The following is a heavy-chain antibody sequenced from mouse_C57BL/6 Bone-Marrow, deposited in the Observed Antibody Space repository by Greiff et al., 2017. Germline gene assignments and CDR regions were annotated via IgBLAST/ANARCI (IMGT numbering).Heavy chain of an antibody. CDR3: ARRYYGTGFAY. CDR1: GFTFSDYG. D-gene: IGHD1-1*01. Sequence: EVKLVESGGGLVKPGGSLKLSCAASGFTFSDYGMHWVRQAPEKGLEWVAYISSGSSTIYYADTVKGRFTISRDNAKNTLFLQMTSLRSEDTAMYYCARRYYGTGFAYRGQGTLVTVSA. V-gene: IGHV5-17*01. CDR2: ISSGSSTI. J-gene: IGHJ3*01.